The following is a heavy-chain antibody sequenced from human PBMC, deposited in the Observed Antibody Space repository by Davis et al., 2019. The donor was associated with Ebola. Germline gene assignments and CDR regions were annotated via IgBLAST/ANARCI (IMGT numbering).Heavy chain of an antibody. CDR2: INTNRGNP. CDR3: ARGDGSWGYYYGMDV. Sequence: KVSCKSSGYTFTSYAMNWVRQAPGQGLEWVGWINTNRGNPTYARGFTGRFVFSLDSSVNTAYLQISSLKAEDTAVYYCARGDGSWGYYYGMDVWGQGTTVIVSS. J-gene: IGHJ6*02. CDR1: GYTFTSYA. V-gene: IGHV7-4-1*02. D-gene: IGHD3-10*01.